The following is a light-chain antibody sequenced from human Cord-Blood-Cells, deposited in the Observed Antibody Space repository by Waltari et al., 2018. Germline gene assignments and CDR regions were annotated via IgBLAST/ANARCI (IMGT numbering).Light chain of an antibody. CDR1: KLGGKY. CDR2: QKS. Sequence: SYELTQPPPASASPGQTASITCSGDKLGGKYACWYQQKPGQSPVLVIYQKSKRPSGIPERFAGSNSGNTATLTSSGTQAMDEADYYGQAWDSSTDPPGDVVFGGGTKLTVL. V-gene: IGLV3-1*01. J-gene: IGLJ2*01. CDR3: QAWDSSTDPPGDVV.